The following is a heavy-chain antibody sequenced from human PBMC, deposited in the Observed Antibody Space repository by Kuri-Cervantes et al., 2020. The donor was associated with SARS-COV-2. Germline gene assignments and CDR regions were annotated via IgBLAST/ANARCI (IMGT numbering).Heavy chain of an antibody. J-gene: IGHJ4*02. V-gene: IGHV4-59*08. CDR3: ARRSGYCSSTSCYFFDY. CDR1: GGSISSYY. Sequence: GSLRLSCTVSGGSISSYYWSWIRQPPGKGLEWIGYIYYSGSTNYNPSLKSRVTISVDTSKNQFSLKLSSVTAADTAVYYCARRSGYCSSTSCYFFDYWGQGTLVTVSS. D-gene: IGHD2-2*01. CDR2: IYYSGST.